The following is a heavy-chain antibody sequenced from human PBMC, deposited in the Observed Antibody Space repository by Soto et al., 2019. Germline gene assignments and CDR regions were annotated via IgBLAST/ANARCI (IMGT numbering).Heavy chain of an antibody. D-gene: IGHD6-19*01. CDR1: GASISNDNW. J-gene: IGHJ3*02. CDR2: IYHSGST. CDR3: AKDLGIAVSARRAFDI. V-gene: IGHV4-4*02. Sequence: TSETLSLTCDVSGASISNDNWWSWVRQPPGKGLEWIGEIYHSGSTNYNPSLKSRVTISVDKSKNQFSLKLSSVTAADTAVYYCAKDLGIAVSARRAFDIWGQGTMVTVS.